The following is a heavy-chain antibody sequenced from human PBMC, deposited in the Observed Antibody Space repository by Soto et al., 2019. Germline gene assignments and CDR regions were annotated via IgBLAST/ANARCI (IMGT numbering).Heavy chain of an antibody. V-gene: IGHV4-4*02. Sequence: QVQLQESGPGLVKPSGTLSLTCAVSGGSFTSNNWWTWVRQPPGQGLEWIGEIYRTGGTNYTPSLKSRVTISLYKSENQFSLKVISLTAADTAVYYCASRYPGTSGDYWGQGTLVTVSS. D-gene: IGHD1-7*01. CDR3: ASRYPGTSGDY. CDR2: IYRTGGT. J-gene: IGHJ4*02. CDR1: GGSFTSNNW.